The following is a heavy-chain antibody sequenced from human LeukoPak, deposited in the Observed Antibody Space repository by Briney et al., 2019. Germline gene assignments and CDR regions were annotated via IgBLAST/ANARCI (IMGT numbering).Heavy chain of an antibody. V-gene: IGHV4-34*01. Sequence: PSDTLSLTCAVYGGSFSGYYWSWIRQPPGKGLEWIGEINHSGSNNYNPALKSRVHISVDTSKNQFSLKLSSVTAADTAVYYCARGRKSIAARAPAFDIWGQGTMVTVSS. CDR2: INHSGSN. D-gene: IGHD6-6*01. CDR1: GGSFSGYY. CDR3: ARGRKSIAARAPAFDI. J-gene: IGHJ3*02.